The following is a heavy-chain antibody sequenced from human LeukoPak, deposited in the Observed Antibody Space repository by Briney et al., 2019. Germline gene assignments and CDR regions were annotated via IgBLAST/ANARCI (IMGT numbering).Heavy chain of an antibody. CDR2: ISSRSSYT. V-gene: IGHV3-11*06. D-gene: IGHD3-10*01. Sequence: PGGSLRLSCAASGFTFSDYQMNWVRQAPGKGLEWISYISSRSSYTNYADSVKGRFTISRDNAKSSLYLQMNSLRVEDTAVYYCARVEGSGYYGSGSYNIWGQGTLVTVSS. CDR3: ARVEGSGYYGSGSYNI. J-gene: IGHJ4*02. CDR1: GFTFSDYQ.